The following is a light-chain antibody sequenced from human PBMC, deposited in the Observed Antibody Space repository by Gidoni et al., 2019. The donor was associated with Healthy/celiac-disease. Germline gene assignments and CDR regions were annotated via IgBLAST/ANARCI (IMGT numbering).Light chain of an antibody. Sequence: DIQMTQSPSSLSAFVGDRVTITCQASQDISNYLNWYQQKPGKAPKLLIYDASNSETGVPSRFSGSGSGTDFTFTISSLQPEDIATYYCQQYDNLPLTFXGXTKVEIK. CDR1: QDISNY. J-gene: IGKJ4*01. CDR3: QQYDNLPLT. CDR2: DAS. V-gene: IGKV1-33*01.